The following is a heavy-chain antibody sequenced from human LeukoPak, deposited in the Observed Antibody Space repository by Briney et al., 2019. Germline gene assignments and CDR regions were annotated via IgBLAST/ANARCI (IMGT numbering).Heavy chain of an antibody. CDR1: GFTFSDHW. CDR2: IKTDGSWT. D-gene: IGHD3-16*01. Sequence: GGSLRLSCAASGFTFSDHWMHWVRQVPGKGLVWVLRIKTDGSWTNDADSVKGRFTISRDNAENTLYLQMNSLRVEDTAVYYCVRGVGGSSYLDYWGQGALVTVSS. CDR3: VRGVGGSSYLDY. V-gene: IGHV3-74*01. J-gene: IGHJ4*02.